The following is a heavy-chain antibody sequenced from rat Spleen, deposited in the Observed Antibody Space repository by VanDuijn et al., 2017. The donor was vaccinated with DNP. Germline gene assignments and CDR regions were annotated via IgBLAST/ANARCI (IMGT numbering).Heavy chain of an antibody. V-gene: IGHV5-29*01. D-gene: IGHD1-1*01. Sequence: EVQLVESDGGLVQPGRSLKLSCAASGFTFSDYYMAWVRQAPTKGLEWVATISYDGSSTYYRDSVKGRFTISRDNAKSTLYLQMDSLRSEDTATYYCARHDWYYSGPDYWGQGVMVTVSS. J-gene: IGHJ2*01. CDR1: GFTFSDYY. CDR3: ARHDWYYSGPDY. CDR2: ISYDGSST.